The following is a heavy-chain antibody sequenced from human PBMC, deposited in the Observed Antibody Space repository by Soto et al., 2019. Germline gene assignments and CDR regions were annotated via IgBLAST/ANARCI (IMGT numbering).Heavy chain of an antibody. CDR3: ASEVGATTDHFDY. Sequence: GGSLRLSYAASGFTFRTYWMNWVRQAPGKGLVWVSGINGDGSTTTYADSVKGRFTISRNNAKDTVYLQMNSLRAEDTAVYYGASEVGATTDHFDYWGQGTLVTFSS. V-gene: IGHV3-74*01. J-gene: IGHJ4*02. D-gene: IGHD1-26*01. CDR1: GFTFRTYW. CDR2: INGDGSTT.